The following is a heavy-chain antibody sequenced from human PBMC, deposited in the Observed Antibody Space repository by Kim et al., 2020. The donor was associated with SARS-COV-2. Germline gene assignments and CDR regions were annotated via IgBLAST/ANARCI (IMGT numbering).Heavy chain of an antibody. Sequence: SETLSLTCTVSGGSISSYYWSWIRQPPGKGLEWIGYIYYSGSTNYNPSLKSRVTISVDTSKNQFSLKLSSVTAADTAVYYCARVAPTDYYYYGMDVWGQGTTVTVSS. CDR2: IYYSGST. CDR1: GGSISSYY. J-gene: IGHJ6*02. CDR3: ARVAPTDYYYYGMDV. V-gene: IGHV4-59*01.